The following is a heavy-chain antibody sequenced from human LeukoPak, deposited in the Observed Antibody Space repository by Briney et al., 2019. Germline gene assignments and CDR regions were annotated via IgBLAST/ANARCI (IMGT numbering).Heavy chain of an antibody. Sequence: GGSLRLSCAASGFTFSNYAMSWVRQAPGKGLEWVSVIIASDGRTYYADSVKGRFTISRDNSKNTLYLQMNSLRAEDTAVYYCARAGGTAVAAPSDWGQGTLVTVSS. J-gene: IGHJ4*02. CDR1: GFTFSNYA. D-gene: IGHD6-19*01. CDR2: IIASDGRT. CDR3: ARAGGTAVAAPSD. V-gene: IGHV3-23*01.